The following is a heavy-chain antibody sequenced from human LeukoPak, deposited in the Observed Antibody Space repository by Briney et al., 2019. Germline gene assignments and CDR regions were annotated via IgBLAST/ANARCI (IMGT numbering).Heavy chain of an antibody. CDR3: ARVTTVTTFDY. V-gene: IGHV4-30-2*01. CDR1: GDSINSGNSH. J-gene: IGHJ4*02. D-gene: IGHD4-17*01. CDR2: IYHSGTT. Sequence: SETLSLTCTVSGDSINSGNSHWTWIRQPPGKGLEWIGYIYHSGTTYYNPSLKSRVTISVDRSKNQFSLKLSFVTAADTAVYYCARVTTVTTFDYWGQGTLVTVSP.